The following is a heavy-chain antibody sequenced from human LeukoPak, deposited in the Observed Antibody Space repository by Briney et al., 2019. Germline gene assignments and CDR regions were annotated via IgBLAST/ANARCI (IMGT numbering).Heavy chain of an antibody. CDR3: ARTVGATSYYYMDV. CDR1: GYIFTAYN. V-gene: IGHV1-2*02. Sequence: VASVKVSCKASGYIFTAYNLHWVRQAPGQGLEWMGLIDPNSGGTKYAQKFQDRVTMTRDTSISTAYMELTSLRSDDTAVYYCARTVGATSYYYMDVWGKGTTVTVSS. CDR2: IDPNSGGT. J-gene: IGHJ6*03. D-gene: IGHD1-26*01.